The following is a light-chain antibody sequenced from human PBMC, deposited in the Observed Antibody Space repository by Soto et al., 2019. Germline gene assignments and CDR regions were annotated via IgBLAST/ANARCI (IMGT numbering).Light chain of an antibody. CDR2: DES. J-gene: IGKJ1*01. CDR3: QKWGSSSWT. CDR1: QSVSSTF. V-gene: IGKV3-20*01. Sequence: VLTQCPGTLSLSEWERATLSCRGSQSVSSTFLAWYQQKTGQAPRILIYDESSRATGIPDRFSGSGSGTDLNLTISRLEPEDFAVYYCQKWGSSSWTCSQGTQVDIK.